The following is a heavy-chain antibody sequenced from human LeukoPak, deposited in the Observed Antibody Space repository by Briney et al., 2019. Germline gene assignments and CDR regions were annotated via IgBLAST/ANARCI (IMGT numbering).Heavy chain of an antibody. V-gene: IGHV1-3*03. CDR3: ARARGSYDAFDI. J-gene: IGHJ3*02. D-gene: IGHD1-26*01. CDR2: INAGNGNT. CDR1: GYTFTSYA. Sequence: ASVKVSCKASGYTFTSYAMHWVRQAPGQRLEWMGWINAGNGNTKYSQEFQGRVTITRDTSASTAYMELSSLRSEDMAVYYCARARGSYDAFDIWGQGTMVTVSS.